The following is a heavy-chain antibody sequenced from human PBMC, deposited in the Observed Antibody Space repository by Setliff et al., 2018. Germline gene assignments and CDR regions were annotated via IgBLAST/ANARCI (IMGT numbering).Heavy chain of an antibody. J-gene: IGHJ4*02. CDR2: FDPEDGET. D-gene: IGHD1-26*01. V-gene: IGHV1-24*01. Sequence: ASVKVSCKVYGYTLTELSRHWVRQAPGKGLEWMGGFDPEDGETIYAQKFQERVTITRDMSTSTAYMELSSLRSEDTPVYYCAAKTLGAQRGSDYWGQGTLVTVSS. CDR3: AAKTLGAQRGSDY. CDR1: GYTLTELS.